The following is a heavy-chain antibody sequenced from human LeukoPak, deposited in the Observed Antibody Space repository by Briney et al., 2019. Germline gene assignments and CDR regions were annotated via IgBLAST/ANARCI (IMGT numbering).Heavy chain of an antibody. CDR1: GGTFSSYA. Sequence: GASVKVSCKASGGTFSSYAISWVRQAPGQGLEWMGRIIPILGIANYAQKFQGRVTITADKSTSTAYMELSSLRSEDTAVYYCAGGRDYYDSSGYPPLEYWGQGTLVTVSS. D-gene: IGHD3-22*01. V-gene: IGHV1-69*04. CDR2: IIPILGIA. J-gene: IGHJ4*02. CDR3: AGGRDYYDSSGYPPLEY.